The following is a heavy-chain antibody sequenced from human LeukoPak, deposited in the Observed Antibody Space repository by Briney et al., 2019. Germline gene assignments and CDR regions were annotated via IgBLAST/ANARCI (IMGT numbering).Heavy chain of an antibody. CDR1: GASINNYY. CDR2: IYYSGST. Sequence: SETLSLTCTVSGASINNYYWSWIRQPPGKGLEWSGYIYYSGSTNYNPSLKSRVTMSIDTSKKHFSLKLSSVTAADTAVYYCASTRGYSGYEFDYWGQGTLVTVSS. V-gene: IGHV4-59*01. J-gene: IGHJ4*02. D-gene: IGHD5-12*01. CDR3: ASTRGYSGYEFDY.